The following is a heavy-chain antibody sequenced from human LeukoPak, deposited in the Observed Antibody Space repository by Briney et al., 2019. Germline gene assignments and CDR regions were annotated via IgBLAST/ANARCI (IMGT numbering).Heavy chain of an antibody. CDR3: ARDHHDNGPFDI. CDR2: ISSSSSYI. D-gene: IGHD1-1*01. J-gene: IGHJ3*02. CDR1: GFTFSSYS. Sequence: GGSLRLYCAASGFTFSSYSMNWVRQAPGKGLEWVSSISSSSSYIYYADSVKGRFTISRDNAKNSLYLQMNSLRAEDTAVYYCARDHHDNGPFDIWGQGTMVTVSS. V-gene: IGHV3-21*01.